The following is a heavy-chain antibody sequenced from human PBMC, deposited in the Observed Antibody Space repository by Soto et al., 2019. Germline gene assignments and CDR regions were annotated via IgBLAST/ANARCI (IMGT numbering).Heavy chain of an antibody. J-gene: IGHJ6*02. V-gene: IGHV1-18*01. CDR1: GYTFTSYG. CDR2: ISAYNGNT. D-gene: IGHD3-3*01. Sequence: ASVKVSCKASGYTFTSYGISWARQAPGQGLERMGWISAYNGNTNYAQKLQGRVTMTTDTSTSTAYMELRSLRSDDTAVYYCARGKFWSGYGYYYGMDVWGQGTTVTVSS. CDR3: ARGKFWSGYGYYYGMDV.